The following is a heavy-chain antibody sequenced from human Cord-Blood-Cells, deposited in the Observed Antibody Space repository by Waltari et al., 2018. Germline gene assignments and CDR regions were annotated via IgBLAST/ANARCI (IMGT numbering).Heavy chain of an antibody. CDR1: GFTFSRYA. Sequence: EVQLLESGGGLVQPGGFLRLSCAASGFTFSRYAMSLVSQAAVKGLEWVSAISGSGGSTYYADSVKGRFTIYRDNSKNTLYLQMNSLRAEDTAVYYCAKTPARSGYYDYWGQGTLVTVSS. CDR2: ISGSGGST. CDR3: AKTPARSGYYDY. J-gene: IGHJ4*02. D-gene: IGHD3-3*01. V-gene: IGHV3-23*01.